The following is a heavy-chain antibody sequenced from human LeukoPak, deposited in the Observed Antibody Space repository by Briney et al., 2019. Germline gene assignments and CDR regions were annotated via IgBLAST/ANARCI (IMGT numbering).Heavy chain of an antibody. Sequence: ASVTVSCKASGYNFSSYYMHWVRQAPGQGLEWMGIINPSGDSTSYAQKFQGRVTITRDMSTNTAYMELSSLRSEDTAVYYCAALPGHDSSGYFPYWGQGTLVTVSS. J-gene: IGHJ4*02. CDR2: INPSGDST. V-gene: IGHV1-46*01. CDR3: AALPGHDSSGYFPY. CDR1: GYNFSSYY. D-gene: IGHD3-22*01.